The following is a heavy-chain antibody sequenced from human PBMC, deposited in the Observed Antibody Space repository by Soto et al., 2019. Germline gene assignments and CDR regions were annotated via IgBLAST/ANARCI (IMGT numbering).Heavy chain of an antibody. J-gene: IGHJ4*02. CDR3: TRFARRQSHFFDY. Sequence: EVQLVESGGGLVQPGGSLKLSCAASGFTFSGSAMHWVRQASGKGLEWVGRIRSKPNNYATAYAASVKGRFTISRDDSKNTAYLQLNSLKTEDTAVYYCTRFARRQSHFFDYWGQGTLVTVSS. CDR2: IRSKPNNYAT. V-gene: IGHV3-73*01. D-gene: IGHD2-21*01. CDR1: GFTFSGSA.